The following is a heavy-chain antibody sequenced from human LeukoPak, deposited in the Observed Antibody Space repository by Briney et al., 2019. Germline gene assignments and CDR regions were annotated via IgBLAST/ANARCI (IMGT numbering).Heavy chain of an antibody. CDR2: IYYSGST. J-gene: IGHJ3*02. Sequence: SETLSLTCTVSGGSISSYYWSWIRQPPGKGLEWIGYIYYSGSTNYNPSLKSRVTISVDTSKNQFSLKLCSVTAADTAVYYCARDRRGYYDSSGFTTDAFDIWGQGTMVTVSS. CDR3: ARDRRGYYDSSGFTTDAFDI. CDR1: GGSISSYY. D-gene: IGHD3-22*01. V-gene: IGHV4-59*01.